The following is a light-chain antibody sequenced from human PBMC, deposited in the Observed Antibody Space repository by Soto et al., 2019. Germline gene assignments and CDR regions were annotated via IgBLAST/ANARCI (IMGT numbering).Light chain of an antibody. Sequence: EIVLTQSPGTLSLSPGERATLSCRASQSVSVNYLAWYKHKPGQAPRLLVWGASRRAAGIPDRFSGSGSGTDFTLTISRLEPVDFAVYYCQHFANSPRTFGQATNVEIK. CDR3: QHFANSPRT. CDR2: GAS. J-gene: IGKJ1*01. CDR1: QSVSVNY. V-gene: IGKV3-20*01.